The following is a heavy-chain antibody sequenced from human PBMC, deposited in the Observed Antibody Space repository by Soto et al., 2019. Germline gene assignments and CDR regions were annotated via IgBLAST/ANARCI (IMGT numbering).Heavy chain of an antibody. D-gene: IGHD3-3*02. CDR2: TYYRSRWSKWYT. V-gene: IGHV6-1*01. CDR3: GGIIVGTTIDS. J-gene: IGHJ4*02. CDR1: WYSVSSNSAT. Sequence: PSQTLSLTCAISWYSVSSNSATWNWIRQSPSRGLEWLGRTYYRSRWSKWYTDYALSVKSRIIINPDTSKNLFSLQLQSVTPDDTAVYYCGGIIVGTTIDSWGQGTLVTVSS.